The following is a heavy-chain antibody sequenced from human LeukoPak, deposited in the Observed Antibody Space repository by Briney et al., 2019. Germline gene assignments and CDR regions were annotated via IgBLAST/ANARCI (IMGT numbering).Heavy chain of an antibody. Sequence: SVKVSCKASRGTFSSYAISWVRQAPGQGLEWMGRIIPIFGIANYAQKFQGRVTITADKSTSTAYMELSSLRSEDTAVYYCARALTHHFDYWGQGTLVTVSS. D-gene: IGHD3-9*01. CDR1: RGTFSSYA. J-gene: IGHJ4*02. CDR2: IIPIFGIA. V-gene: IGHV1-69*04. CDR3: ARALTHHFDY.